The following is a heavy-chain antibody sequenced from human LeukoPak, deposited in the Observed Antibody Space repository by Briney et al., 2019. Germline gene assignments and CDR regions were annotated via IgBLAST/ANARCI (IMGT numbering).Heavy chain of an antibody. CDR2: INPNSGGT. J-gene: IGHJ3*02. V-gene: IGHV1-2*02. Sequence: ASVKVTCKASGYTFTGYYMHWVRPAPGQGLAWMGWINPNSGGTNYAQKFQGRVTMTRDTSISTAYMELSRLRSDDTAVYYCAREEYRGAFDIWGQGTMVTVSS. CDR3: AREEYRGAFDI. CDR1: GYTFTGYY. D-gene: IGHD2-2*02.